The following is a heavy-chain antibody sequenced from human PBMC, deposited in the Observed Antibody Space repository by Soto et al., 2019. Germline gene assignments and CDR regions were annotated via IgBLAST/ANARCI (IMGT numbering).Heavy chain of an antibody. J-gene: IGHJ5*01. CDR3: AKDRGRGYDWFDS. V-gene: IGHV3-23*01. CDR2: ISGSGGST. Sequence: EVQLLESGGGLVQPGGSLRLSCAASGFTFSSYAMSWVRQAPGKGLEWVSAISGSGGSTFYADSVKGRFTISRDTSKNSLFLAMNSLRAEDTAVYYCAKDRGRGYDWFDSWGQGTLVIVSS. CDR1: GFTFSSYA. D-gene: IGHD5-12*01.